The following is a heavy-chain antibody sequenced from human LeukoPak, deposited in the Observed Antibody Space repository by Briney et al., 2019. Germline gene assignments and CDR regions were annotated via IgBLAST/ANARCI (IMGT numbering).Heavy chain of an antibody. D-gene: IGHD2-2*02. CDR1: GFTFSAYA. V-gene: IGHV3-64*01. Sequence: GGSLRLSCAASGFTFSAYAIHWVRQAPGEGLEYVSGINSNGGSTYYATSVKDRFTISRDTSKNTLYLQMGSLRAEDMAVYYCARGLRDCTSTSGFTYWYFDLWGRGTLVTVSS. J-gene: IGHJ2*01. CDR2: INSNGGST. CDR3: ARGLRDCTSTSGFTYWYFDL.